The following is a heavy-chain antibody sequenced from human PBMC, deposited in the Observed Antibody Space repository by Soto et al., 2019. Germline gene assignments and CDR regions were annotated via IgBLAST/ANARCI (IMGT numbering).Heavy chain of an antibody. V-gene: IGHV3-74*01. CDR3: AKHGEGVANFDY. CDR1: GFTFSTEL. J-gene: IGHJ4*02. D-gene: IGHD3-3*01. Sequence: AWSLRLSCAASGFTFSTELMPWVRQAPGKGLVWVSRINSDGSNAAYADSVQGRFTISRDNAKNTLYLHMNSLRGEDTAVYYCAKHGEGVANFDYWGQGTLVTVSS. CDR2: INSDGSNA.